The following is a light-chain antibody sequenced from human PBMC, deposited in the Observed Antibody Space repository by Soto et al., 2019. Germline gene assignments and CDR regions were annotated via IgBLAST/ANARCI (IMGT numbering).Light chain of an antibody. CDR1: QSNVRW. CDR2: DAS. V-gene: IGKV1-5*01. J-gene: IGKJ1*01. Sequence: DIQMTQSPSTRSASVGDRVTITCRASQSNVRWLAWYQQKPGKAPKLLIYDASSLESGVPSRFSGSGSGTEFTLTISSLQPDDFATYYCQQYNSYSRTFGQGTKVEIK. CDR3: QQYNSYSRT.